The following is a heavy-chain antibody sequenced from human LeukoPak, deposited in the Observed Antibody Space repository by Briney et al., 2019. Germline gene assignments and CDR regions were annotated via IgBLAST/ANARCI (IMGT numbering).Heavy chain of an antibody. CDR3: AELGITMIGGV. CDR2: IKPDGSEK. Sequence: GGSLRLSCAASGFMFSSYWMAWVRHAPGKGLEWVAHIKPDGSEKYYVDSVKGRLTISRDNAKNSLYLQMNSPRAEDTAVYYCAELGITMIGGVWGKGTTVTISS. CDR1: GFMFSSYW. V-gene: IGHV3-7*01. D-gene: IGHD3-10*02. J-gene: IGHJ6*04.